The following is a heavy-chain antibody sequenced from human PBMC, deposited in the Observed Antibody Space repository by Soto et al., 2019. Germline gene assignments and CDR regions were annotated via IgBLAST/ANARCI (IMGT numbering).Heavy chain of an antibody. CDR2: IYHSGST. J-gene: IGHJ6*02. CDR1: GGSISSGGYS. V-gene: IGHV4-30-2*01. CDR3: ARDDYIYGMDV. Sequence: QLQLQESGSGLVKPSQTLSLTCAVSGGSISSGGYSWSWIRQPPGKGLEWIGYIYHSGSTYYNPSLKTRVTISVDRSNNQFSLKLSSVTAADTAVYYCARDDYIYGMDVWGQGTTVTVSS.